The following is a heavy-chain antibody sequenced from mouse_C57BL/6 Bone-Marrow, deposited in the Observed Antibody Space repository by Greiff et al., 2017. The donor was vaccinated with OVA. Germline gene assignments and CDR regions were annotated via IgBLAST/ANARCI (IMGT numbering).Heavy chain of an antibody. J-gene: IGHJ3*01. Sequence: VQLQQSGAELVKPGASVKLSCKASGYTFTSYWMQWVKQSPGQGLEWIGEIDPSDSYTNYNQKFKGKATLTVDTSSSTAYMQLSSLTSEDSAVYYCASAVFAYWGQGTLVTVSA. CDR2: IDPSDSYT. V-gene: IGHV1-50*01. CDR1: GYTFTSYW. CDR3: ASAVFAY.